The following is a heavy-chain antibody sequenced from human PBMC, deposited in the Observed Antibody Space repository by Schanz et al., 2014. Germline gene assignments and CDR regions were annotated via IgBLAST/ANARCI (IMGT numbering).Heavy chain of an antibody. D-gene: IGHD6-13*01. CDR1: GFTFSDYY. V-gene: IGHV3-11*05. J-gene: IGHJ4*01. Sequence: VRLVESGGGLVQPGGSLRLSCEASGFTFSDYYMSWIRQAPGKGLEWVSYISGTTTYTNYADSVKGRFTISRDNAKNSLYLQMNSLRAEDTAVYYCAREQIMAAAGLVDYWGHGTLVTVSS. CDR2: ISGTTTYT. CDR3: AREQIMAAAGLVDY.